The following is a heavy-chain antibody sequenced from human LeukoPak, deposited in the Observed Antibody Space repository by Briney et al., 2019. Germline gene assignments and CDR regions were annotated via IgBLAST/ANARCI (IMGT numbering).Heavy chain of an antibody. D-gene: IGHD1-14*01. CDR1: GGSLRRCCYY. CDR2: LYNTETP. CDR3: ARHPTLTSGGNFDL. J-gene: IGHJ4*02. V-gene: IGHV4-39*01. Sequence: SVTLSLTCSVWGGSLRRCCYYWAWIRQPPGRGVERIGSLYNTETPYYNPPLQSRDTIAVVPYNNQLSLKLRAVPAADRAVYYCARHPTLTSGGNFDLWGQGTLVTVSS.